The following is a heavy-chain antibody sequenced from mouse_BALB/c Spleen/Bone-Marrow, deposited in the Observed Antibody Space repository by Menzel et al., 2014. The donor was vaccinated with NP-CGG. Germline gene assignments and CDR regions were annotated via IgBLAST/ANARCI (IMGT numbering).Heavy chain of an antibody. V-gene: IGHV3-1*02. D-gene: IGHD1-1*01. J-gene: IGHJ2*01. CDR1: GYSITSGYG. CDR2: IHFTGYT. Sequence: VQLQQSGPDLVKPSQSLSLTCTVTGYSITSGYGWHWAQQFPGNTLDWLVYIHFTGYTNYNPTLKSPISTSRDTSKNQFFLQWNSVTTEDTAAYYCVREARVVADFDYWGQGTTLTVSS. CDR3: VREARVVADFDY.